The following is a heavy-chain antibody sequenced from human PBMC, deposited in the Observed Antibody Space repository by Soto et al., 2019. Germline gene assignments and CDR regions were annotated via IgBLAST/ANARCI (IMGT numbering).Heavy chain of an antibody. CDR3: ARDHYSEVPAANYYYGMDV. CDR1: GFTFSSYA. CDR2: ISYDGSNK. D-gene: IGHD2-2*01. Sequence: VGSLRLSCAASGFTFSSYAMHWVRQAPGKGLEWVAVISYDGSNKYYADSVKGRFTISRDNSKNTLYLQMNSLRAEDTAVYYCARDHYSEVPAANYYYGMDVWGQGTTVTVSS. J-gene: IGHJ6*02. V-gene: IGHV3-30-3*01.